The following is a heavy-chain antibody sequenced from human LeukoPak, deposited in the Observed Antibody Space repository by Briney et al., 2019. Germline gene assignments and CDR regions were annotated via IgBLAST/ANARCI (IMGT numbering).Heavy chain of an antibody. CDR3: ARPGYSTGAFDY. J-gene: IGHJ4*02. V-gene: IGHV3-74*01. CDR1: GFTFSNYW. D-gene: IGHD6-25*01. CDR2: NNSDMSST. Sequence: GGSLRLSCAASGFTFSNYWMHWVRQAPGKGLLWVSRNNSDMSSTNYADSVKGRFTISRDNSKNTLYLQMNSLRAEDTAVYYCARPGYSTGAFDYWGQGTLVSVSS.